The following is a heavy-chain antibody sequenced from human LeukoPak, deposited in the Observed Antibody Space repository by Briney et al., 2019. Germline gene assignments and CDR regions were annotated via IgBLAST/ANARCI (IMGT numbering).Heavy chain of an antibody. J-gene: IGHJ3*02. CDR3: ARVQWLVQIDAFDI. CDR1: GGTFSSYA. V-gene: IGHV1-8*02. CDR2: MNPNSGNT. Sequence: ASVKVSCKASGGTFSSYAISWVRQAPGQGLEWMGWMNPNSGNTGYAQKFQGRVTMTRNTSISTAYMELSSLRSEDTAVYYCARVQWLVQIDAFDIWGQGTMVTVSS. D-gene: IGHD6-19*01.